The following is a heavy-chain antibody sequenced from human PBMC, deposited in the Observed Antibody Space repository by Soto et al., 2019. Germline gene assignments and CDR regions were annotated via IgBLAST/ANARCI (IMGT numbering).Heavy chain of an antibody. CDR3: ARADIVVVPASNWFDP. J-gene: IGHJ5*02. Sequence: ASVKVSCKASGYTFTSYAMHWVRQAPGQRLEWMGWINAGNGNTKYSQKFQGRVTITRDTSASTAYMELSSLRSEDTAVYYCARADIVVVPASNWFDPWGQGTLVTVSS. CDR2: INAGNGNT. CDR1: GYTFTSYA. V-gene: IGHV1-3*01. D-gene: IGHD2-2*01.